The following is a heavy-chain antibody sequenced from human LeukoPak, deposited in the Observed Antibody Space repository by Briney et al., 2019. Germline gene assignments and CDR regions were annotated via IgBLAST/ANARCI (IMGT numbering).Heavy chain of an antibody. CDR2: INPNSGGT. CDR3: ARDTATVTTPLDY. D-gene: IGHD4-17*01. V-gene: IGHV1-2*02. J-gene: IGHJ4*02. Sequence: ASVKVSCKASGNTFIGYYMHWVRQAPGQGLEWMGWINPNSGGTNYAQKFQGRVTMTRDTSISTAYMELSRLRSDDTAVYYCARDTATVTTPLDYWGQGTLVTVSS. CDR1: GNTFIGYY.